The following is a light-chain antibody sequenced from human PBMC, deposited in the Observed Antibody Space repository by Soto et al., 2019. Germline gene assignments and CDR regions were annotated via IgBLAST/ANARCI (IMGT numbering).Light chain of an antibody. J-gene: IGKJ1*01. CDR3: QHYNDYSWT. CDR1: QSISSW. Sequence: DIHMTQSPSTLSASVGDRVTITCRASQSISSWLAWYQQKPGKAPNLLICKTSSLESGVPSRFSGSGSGTEFTLTINSLQPDDFATYYCQHYNDYSWTFGQGTKVEIK. CDR2: KTS. V-gene: IGKV1-5*03.